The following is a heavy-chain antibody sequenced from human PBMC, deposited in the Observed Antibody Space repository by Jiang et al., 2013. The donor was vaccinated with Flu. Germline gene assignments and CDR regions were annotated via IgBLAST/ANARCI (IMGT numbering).Heavy chain of an antibody. Sequence: VQLVESGGGLVQPGGSLKLSCAASGFTFSGSAMHWVRQASGKGLEWVGRIRSKANSYATAYAASVKGRFTISRDDSKNTAYLQMNSLKTEDTAVYYCTRRGDTAIPDYWGQGTLVTVSS. CDR1: GFTFSGSA. V-gene: IGHV3-73*02. CDR3: TRRGDTAIPDY. D-gene: IGHD5-18*01. CDR2: IRSKANSYAT. J-gene: IGHJ4*02.